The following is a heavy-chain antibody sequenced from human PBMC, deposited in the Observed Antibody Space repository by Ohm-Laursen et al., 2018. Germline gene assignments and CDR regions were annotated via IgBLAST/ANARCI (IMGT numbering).Heavy chain of an antibody. J-gene: IGHJ2*01. D-gene: IGHD4-17*01. CDR3: AKGRYGDTNWYFDL. CDR2: ISSSSSYI. V-gene: IGHV3-21*04. CDR1: GFTFSSYS. Sequence: SLRLSCAASGFTFSSYSMNWVRQAPGKGLEWVSSISSSSSYIYYADSVKGRFTISRDNAKNSLYLQMNSLRAEDTALYYCAKGRYGDTNWYFDLWGRGTLVTVSS.